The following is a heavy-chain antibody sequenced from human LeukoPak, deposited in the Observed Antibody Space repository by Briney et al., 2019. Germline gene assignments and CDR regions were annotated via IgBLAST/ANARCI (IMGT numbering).Heavy chain of an antibody. CDR3: ERLGSYFDY. J-gene: IGHJ4*02. D-gene: IGHD3-16*01. V-gene: IGHV4-59*08. CDR1: GGSINYYY. Sequence: SETLSLTCIVSGGSINYYYWSWIRQPPGKGLEWIGYIYYSGSTNYNPSLRSRVAMSVDTSKNHFSLELSSVTAADTAVYYCERLGSYFDYWGQGALVTVSS. CDR2: IYYSGST.